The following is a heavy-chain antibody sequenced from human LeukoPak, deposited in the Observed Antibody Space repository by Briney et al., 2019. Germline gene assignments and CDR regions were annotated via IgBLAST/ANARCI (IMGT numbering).Heavy chain of an antibody. CDR1: GGSIRSSSYN. D-gene: IGHD1-26*01. CDR3: VKSGGYGLIDY. J-gene: IGHJ4*02. Sequence: SETLSLTCTVSGGSIRSSSYNWGWLRQPPGKGLEWIGSIHYTGTSYYNPSLKSRVTISIDTSKNQFSLRLNSVTAADTAMYFCVKSGGYGLIDYWGQGTLVTVSS. CDR2: IHYTGTS. V-gene: IGHV4-39*01.